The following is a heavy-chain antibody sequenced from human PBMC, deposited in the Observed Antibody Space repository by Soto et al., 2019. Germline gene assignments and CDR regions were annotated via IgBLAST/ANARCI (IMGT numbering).Heavy chain of an antibody. V-gene: IGHV1-69*01. D-gene: IGHD3-22*01. CDR3: ARELVTMIVVVMHDAFDI. Sequence: QVQLVQSGAEVKKPGSSVKVSCKASGGTFSSYAISWVRQAPGQGLEWMGGIIPIFGTANYAQKFQGRVTITADESTSTAYMELSSLTSEDTAVYYCARELVTMIVVVMHDAFDIRVQGTMVTVSS. CDR2: IIPIFGTA. J-gene: IGHJ3*02. CDR1: GGTFSSYA.